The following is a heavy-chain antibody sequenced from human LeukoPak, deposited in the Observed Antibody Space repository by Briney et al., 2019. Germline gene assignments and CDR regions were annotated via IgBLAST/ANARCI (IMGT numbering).Heavy chain of an antibody. D-gene: IGHD1-1*01. CDR3: ARQSRLTHWFGP. CDR1: GFTVSSNY. CDR2: IYYSGST. V-gene: IGHV4-31*02. Sequence: LGLSCAASGFTVSSNYMSWVRQDPGKGLEWIGYIYYSGSTYYNPSLKSRVTISVDTSKNQFSLKLSSVTAADTAVYYCARQSRLTHWFGPWGQGTLVTVSS. J-gene: IGHJ5*02.